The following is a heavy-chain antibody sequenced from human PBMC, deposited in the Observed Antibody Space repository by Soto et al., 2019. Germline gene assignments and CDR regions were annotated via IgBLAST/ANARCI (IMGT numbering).Heavy chain of an antibody. D-gene: IGHD3-10*01. J-gene: IGHJ4*02. CDR2: MSGDEGSA. CDR3: ARHQGYVYGSNSLDD. V-gene: IGHV3-23*01. Sequence: EVQLLESGGGLAHPGGSLRLSCGVSGFSFSDSAMSWVRQAPGKGLEWVSAMSGDEGSAYYADSVRGRFTVSRDNSKNTLYLEMHSLRGEDTAVYYCARHQGYVYGSNSLDDWGQGTLVTVSS. CDR1: GFSFSDSA.